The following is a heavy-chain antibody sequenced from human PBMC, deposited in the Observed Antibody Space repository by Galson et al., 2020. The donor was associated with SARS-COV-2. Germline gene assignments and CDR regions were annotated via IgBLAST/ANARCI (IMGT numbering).Heavy chain of an antibody. Sequence: ASVKVSCKASGYTFTGYYMHWVRQAPGQGLEWMGWINPNSGGTNYAQKFQGRVTMTRDTSISTAYMELSRLRSDDTAVYYCARAKQWLSGFDPWGQGTLVTVSS. V-gene: IGHV1-2*02. CDR2: INPNSGGT. CDR1: GYTFTGYY. J-gene: IGHJ5*02. D-gene: IGHD3-22*01. CDR3: ARAKQWLSGFDP.